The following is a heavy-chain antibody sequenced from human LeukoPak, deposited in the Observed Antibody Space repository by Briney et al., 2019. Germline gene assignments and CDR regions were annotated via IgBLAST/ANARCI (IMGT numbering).Heavy chain of an antibody. Sequence: SETLSLTCTVSGYSISSSYYWDWIRQPLGKGLEWIGSIYYGGSTYYNPSLKSRVTISIDTSKNQFSLKLRSVTAADTAVYYCARSRGRLAQLDYWGQGTLVTVSS. CDR1: GYSISSSYY. CDR2: IYYGGST. V-gene: IGHV4-38-2*02. CDR3: ARSRGRLAQLDY. D-gene: IGHD6-25*01. J-gene: IGHJ4*02.